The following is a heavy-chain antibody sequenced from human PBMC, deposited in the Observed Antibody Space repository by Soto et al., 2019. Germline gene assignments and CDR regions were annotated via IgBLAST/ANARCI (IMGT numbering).Heavy chain of an antibody. V-gene: IGHV4-30-4*01. CDR1: GDTVNNGDYF. CDR3: ARASYFRPSGSYYFVS. D-gene: IGHD3-10*01. Sequence: SETLSLTCTVSGDTVNNGDYFWSWIRQSPGKGLEWLGYIYSTGNTYSSPSLKSRVSMSVDTSKNHFSLRLSSVTAADTAVYFCARASYFRPSGSYYFVSWGQGTLVTVSS. CDR2: IYSTGNT. J-gene: IGHJ4*02.